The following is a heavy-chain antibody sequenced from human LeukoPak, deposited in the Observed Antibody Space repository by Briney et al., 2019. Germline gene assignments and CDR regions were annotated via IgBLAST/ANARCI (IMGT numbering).Heavy chain of an antibody. J-gene: IGHJ5*02. Sequence: GGSLRLSCAASGFTFSSYWMSWVRQAPGKGLEWVANIKQDGSEKYYVDSVKGRFTISRDNAKNSLYLQMNSLRAEDTAVYYCARDHYSILWFGELLEWFDPWGQGTLVTVSS. V-gene: IGHV3-7*01. D-gene: IGHD3-10*01. CDR3: ARDHYSILWFGELLEWFDP. CDR2: IKQDGSEK. CDR1: GFTFSSYW.